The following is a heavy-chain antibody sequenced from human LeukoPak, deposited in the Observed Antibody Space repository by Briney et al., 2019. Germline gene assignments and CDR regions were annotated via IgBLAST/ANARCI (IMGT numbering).Heavy chain of an antibody. CDR3: ARKLIGTTTFDS. CDR2: INHMGST. J-gene: IGHJ4*02. D-gene: IGHD1-20*01. CDR1: SGSFSAYY. V-gene: IGHV4-34*01. Sequence: SETLSLTCAVYSGSFSAYYWSWIRQPPGKGLEGIGEINHMGSTKYNPSLKSRVTISVDTSKNQLSLNLRSVTAADTAVYYCARKLIGTTTFDSWGQGTLVTVSS.